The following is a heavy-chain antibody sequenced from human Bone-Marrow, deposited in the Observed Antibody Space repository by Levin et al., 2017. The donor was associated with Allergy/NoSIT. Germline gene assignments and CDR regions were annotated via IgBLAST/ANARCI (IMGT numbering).Heavy chain of an antibody. J-gene: IGHJ4*02. CDR2: ISGDGGNT. D-gene: IGHD5-18*01. CDR3: AKDVTAPRGRFDD. Sequence: PGGSLRLSCAASGFTFSTFAMSWVRQAPGKGLEWVSGISGDGGNTYYADSVKGRITISRDTSTNTLFLQVSSLRAEDTAVYYCAKDVTAPRGRFDDWGQGTQVTVSS. CDR1: GFTFSTFA. V-gene: IGHV3-23*01.